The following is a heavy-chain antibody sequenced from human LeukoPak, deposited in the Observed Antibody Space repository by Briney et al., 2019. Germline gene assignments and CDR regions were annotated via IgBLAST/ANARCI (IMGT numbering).Heavy chain of an antibody. V-gene: IGHV3-64*01. CDR3: ARGSEDSDWYVPFDD. CDR2: INSNGGST. CDR1: GFTFRNYA. D-gene: IGHD6-19*01. J-gene: IGHJ4*02. Sequence: PGGSLRLSCAASGFTFRNYAMHWVRQAPGKGLECVSTINSNGGSTSYANSVKGRFTISRDNSKNTLYLQMGSLRTEDMAVYYCARGSEDSDWYVPFDDWGQGTLVTVSS.